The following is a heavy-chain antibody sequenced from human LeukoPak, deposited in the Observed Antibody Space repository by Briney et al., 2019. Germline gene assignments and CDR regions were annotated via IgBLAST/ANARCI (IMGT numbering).Heavy chain of an antibody. J-gene: IGHJ3*02. CDR3: ARDLWAVAGIIVDI. CDR1: GYTFTGYY. CDR2: INPNSGGT. D-gene: IGHD6-19*01. V-gene: IGHV1-2*02. Sequence: ASVKVSCKASGYTFTGYYMHWVQQAPGQGLEWMGWINPNSGGTNYAQKFQGRVTMTRDTSISTAYMELSRLRSDDTAVYYCARDLWAVAGIIVDIWGQGTMVTVSS.